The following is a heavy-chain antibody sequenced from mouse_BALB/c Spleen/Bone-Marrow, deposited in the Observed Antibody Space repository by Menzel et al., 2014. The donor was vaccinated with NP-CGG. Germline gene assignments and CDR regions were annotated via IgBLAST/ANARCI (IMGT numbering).Heavy chain of an antibody. D-gene: IGHD3-2*02. J-gene: IGHJ4*01. CDR1: GYTFTSYW. V-gene: IGHV1-74*01. Sequence: VQLQQSGAELVTPGASVKLSCKASGYTFTSYWMNWVKQSPEQGLEWIGRIDPYDSDTHYNQKFKDKAILTVDKSSSTAYMKLSSLISEDSAVYYCARGLQGAMDYWGRGTSVTVSS. CDR3: ARGLQGAMDY. CDR2: IDPYDSDT.